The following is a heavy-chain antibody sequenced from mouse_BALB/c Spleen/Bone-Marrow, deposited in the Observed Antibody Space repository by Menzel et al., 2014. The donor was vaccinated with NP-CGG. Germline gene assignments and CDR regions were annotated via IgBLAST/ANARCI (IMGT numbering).Heavy chain of an antibody. V-gene: IGHV5-9-2*01. D-gene: IGHD2-1*01. CDR3: ARHVFYGQTGVSCVY. CDR2: ISVGGSYT. Sequence: EVKVEESGGGLVKSGGSLKLSCAASGFTFSNYGMSWVRQTPEKRLEWVATISVGGSYTFYSDCVKGRFTISRDNAKNNLYLQLSSLRHEDTALYFCARHVFYGQTGVSCVYGGQGTLVTMSA. CDR1: GFTFSNYG. J-gene: IGHJ3*01.